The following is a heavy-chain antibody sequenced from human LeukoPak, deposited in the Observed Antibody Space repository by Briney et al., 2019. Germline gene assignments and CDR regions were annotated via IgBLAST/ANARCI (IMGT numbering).Heavy chain of an antibody. D-gene: IGHD3-10*01. CDR2: IYSGGST. CDR3: ARGTYGNYYFDY. CDR1: GFTVSGNY. J-gene: IGHJ4*02. Sequence: GGSLRLSCAASGFTVSGNYMSWVRQAPGKGLEWVSVIYSGGSTYYAGSVKGRFTISRDNSKNTLFLQMNSLRPEDTAVYYCARGTYGNYYFDYWGQGTLVTVSS. V-gene: IGHV3-66*02.